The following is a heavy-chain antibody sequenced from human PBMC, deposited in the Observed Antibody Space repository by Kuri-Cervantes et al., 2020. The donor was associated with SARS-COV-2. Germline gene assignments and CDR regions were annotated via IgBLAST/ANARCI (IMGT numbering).Heavy chain of an antibody. CDR3: AGTTKLVGATIFDY. V-gene: IGHV4-61*09. Sequence: SETLSLTCTVSGGSISSGSYYWSWIRQPAGKGLEWIGYIYTSGSTNYNPSLKSRVTISVDTSKNQFSLKLSSVTAADTAVYYCAGTTKLVGATIFDYWGQGTLVTVSS. D-gene: IGHD1-26*01. CDR1: GGSISSGSYY. J-gene: IGHJ4*02. CDR2: IYTSGST.